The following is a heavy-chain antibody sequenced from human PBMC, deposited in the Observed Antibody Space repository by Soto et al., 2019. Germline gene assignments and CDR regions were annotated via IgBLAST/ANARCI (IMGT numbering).Heavy chain of an antibody. CDR1: GWSFSGYY. Sequence: SETLSLTCAFYGWSFSGYYWILIRQPPGKGLEWIGEINHSGSTNYNPSLKSRVTISVDTSKNQFSLKLSSVTAADTAVYYCASPLLDNWFDPWGQGTLVTVSS. CDR3: ASPLLDNWFDP. CDR2: INHSGST. V-gene: IGHV4-34*01. J-gene: IGHJ5*02. D-gene: IGHD1-26*01.